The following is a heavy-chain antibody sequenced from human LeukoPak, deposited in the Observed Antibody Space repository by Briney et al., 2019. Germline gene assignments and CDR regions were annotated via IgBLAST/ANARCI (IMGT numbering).Heavy chain of an antibody. Sequence: GGSLRLSCAASGFTFSSHAMSWVRQAPGKGLEWVSAISGSGGSTYYADSVKGRFTISRDNSKNTLYLQMNSLRAEDTAVYYCAKVPSMVRGVAFDYWGQGTLVTVSS. D-gene: IGHD3-10*01. CDR1: GFTFSSHA. CDR3: AKVPSMVRGVAFDY. J-gene: IGHJ4*02. CDR2: ISGSGGST. V-gene: IGHV3-23*01.